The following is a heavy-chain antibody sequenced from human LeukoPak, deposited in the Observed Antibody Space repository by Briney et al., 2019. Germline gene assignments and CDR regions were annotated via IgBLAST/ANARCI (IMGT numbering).Heavy chain of an antibody. CDR1: GFTFDDYA. V-gene: IGHV3-74*01. CDR2: INSDGSST. CDR3: ARVGSGWHQIDY. D-gene: IGHD6-19*01. J-gene: IGHJ4*02. Sequence: PGGSLRLSCAASGFTFDDYAMHWVRQAPGKGLVWVSRINSDGSSTSYADSVKGRFTISRDNAKNTLYLQMNSLRAEDTAVYYCARVGSGWHQIDYWGQGTLVTVSS.